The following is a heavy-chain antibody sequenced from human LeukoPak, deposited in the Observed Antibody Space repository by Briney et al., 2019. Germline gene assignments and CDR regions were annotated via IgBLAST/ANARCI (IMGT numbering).Heavy chain of an antibody. CDR1: GYTFTDYY. D-gene: IGHD3-22*01. J-gene: IGHJ6*03. Sequence: GASVKVSCKASGYTFTDYYMHRVQQAPGKGLEWMGRVDPEDGETIYAEKFQGRVTITADTSTDTAYMELSSLRSEDTAVYYCATDFPFTYYYDSSGMNYMDVWGKGTTVTASS. CDR3: ATDFPFTYYYDSSGMNYMDV. CDR2: VDPEDGET. V-gene: IGHV1-69-2*01.